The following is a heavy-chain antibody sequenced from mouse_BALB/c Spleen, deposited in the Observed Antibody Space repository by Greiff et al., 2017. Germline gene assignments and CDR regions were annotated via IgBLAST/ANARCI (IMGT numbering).Heavy chain of an antibody. CDR3: AREGYYAMDY. J-gene: IGHJ4*01. Sequence: DVHLVESGGGLVKPGGSLKLSCAASGFTFSDYYMYWVRQTPEKRLEWVATISDGGSYTYYPDSVKGRFTISRDNAKNNLYLQMSSLKSEDTAMYYCAREGYYAMDYWGQGTSVTVSS. CDR1: GFTFSDYY. CDR2: ISDGGSYT. V-gene: IGHV5-4*02.